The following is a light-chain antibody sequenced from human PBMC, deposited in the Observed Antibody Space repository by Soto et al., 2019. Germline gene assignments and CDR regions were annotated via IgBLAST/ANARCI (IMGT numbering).Light chain of an antibody. J-gene: IGLJ2*01. V-gene: IGLV2-14*01. Sequence: QSVLTQPASVSASPGQSITISCAGTSSDVGGWPHVSWYQQHPGKAPKLVIYEVSNRPSGVSSRFSGSKSGSTASLTISGLQAEDEADYYCSSYTSSSTLVFGGGPQLTVL. CDR3: SSYTSSSTLV. CDR1: SSDVGGWPH. CDR2: EVS.